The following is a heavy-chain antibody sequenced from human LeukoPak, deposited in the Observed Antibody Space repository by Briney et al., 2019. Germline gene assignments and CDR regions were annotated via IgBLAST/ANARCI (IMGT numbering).Heavy chain of an antibody. CDR3: AKDLGGIVVVTAIQDY. CDR2: IRYDGTDK. V-gene: IGHV3-30*02. Sequence: GRSLRLSCSASGFTFSNYGMHWVRQAPGKGLEWVAFIRYDGTDKYYADSVKGRFTISRDNSKNTLYLQMNSLRPEDTAVYYCAKDLGGIVVVTAIQDYWGQGTLVTVSS. CDR1: GFTFSNYG. J-gene: IGHJ4*02. D-gene: IGHD2-21*02.